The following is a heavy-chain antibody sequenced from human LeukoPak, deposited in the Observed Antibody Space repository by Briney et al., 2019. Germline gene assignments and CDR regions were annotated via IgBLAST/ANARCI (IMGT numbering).Heavy chain of an antibody. CDR3: ANHLACGSTSCPPFDD. Sequence: GGSLRLSCAASGFNFTDYAMNWVRQAPGKGLEWVSSISDNSYWNYYADSVEGRFFISRDNAKNSLYLQMNSLRAEDTAVYYCANHLACGSTSCPPFDDWGQGTLVTVSS. J-gene: IGHJ4*02. CDR2: ISDNSYWN. CDR1: GFNFTDYA. D-gene: IGHD2-2*01. V-gene: IGHV3-21*01.